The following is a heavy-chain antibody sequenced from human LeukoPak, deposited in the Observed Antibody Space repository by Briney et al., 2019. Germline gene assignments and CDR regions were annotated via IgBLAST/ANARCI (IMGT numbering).Heavy chain of an antibody. D-gene: IGHD6-13*01. Sequence: SLRLSCAASGFTFDDYAMHWVRQAPGKGLERVSGISWNSGSIGYADSVKGRFTISRDNAKNSLYLQMNSLRDEDTAVYYCARSGYGSRWYFFDHWGQGTLVTVSS. V-gene: IGHV3-9*01. CDR2: ISWNSGSI. J-gene: IGHJ4*02. CDR1: GFTFDDYA. CDR3: ARSGYGSRWYFFDH.